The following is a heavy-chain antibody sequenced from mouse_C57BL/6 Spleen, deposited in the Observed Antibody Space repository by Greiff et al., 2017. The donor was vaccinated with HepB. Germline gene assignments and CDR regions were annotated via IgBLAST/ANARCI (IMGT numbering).Heavy chain of an antibody. CDR3: ARPSTVVDPAWFAY. D-gene: IGHD1-1*01. CDR1: GYTFTSYW. J-gene: IGHJ3*01. V-gene: IGHV1-53*01. CDR2: INPSNGGT. Sequence: QVQLQQPGPELVKPGASVKLSCKASGYTFTSYWMHWVKQRPGQGLEWIGNINPSNGGTNYNEKFKSKATLTVDKSSSTAYMQLSSLTSEDSAVYYCARPSTVVDPAWFAYWGQGTLVTVSA.